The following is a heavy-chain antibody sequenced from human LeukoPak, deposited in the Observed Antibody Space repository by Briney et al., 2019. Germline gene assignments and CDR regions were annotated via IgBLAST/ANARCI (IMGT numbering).Heavy chain of an antibody. CDR3: AKSLDFGVVNFLGAFDI. CDR2: ISWNSGSK. V-gene: IGHV3-9*03. CDR1: GFTFDEYA. J-gene: IGHJ3*02. D-gene: IGHD3-3*01. Sequence: PGGSLRLSCAASGFTFDEYAMQWVRQAPGKGLEWVSGISWNSGSKGYADSVKGRFTISRDNAKNSLYLEMNSLRAEDMALYYCAKSLDFGVVNFLGAFDIWGQGTMVTVSA.